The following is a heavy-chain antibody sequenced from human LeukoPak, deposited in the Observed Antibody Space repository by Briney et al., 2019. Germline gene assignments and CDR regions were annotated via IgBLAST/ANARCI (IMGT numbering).Heavy chain of an antibody. CDR1: GYSISSGYY. CDR3: ATSITIFGVVPTAPSDY. J-gene: IGHJ4*02. D-gene: IGHD3-3*01. V-gene: IGHV4-38-2*02. CDR2: IYHSGST. Sequence: SETLSLTCTVSGYSISSGYYWGWIRQPPGKGLEWIGSIYHSGSTYYNPSLKSRVTISVDTPKNQFSLKLSSVTAADTAVYYCATSITIFGVVPTAPSDYWGQGTLVTVSS.